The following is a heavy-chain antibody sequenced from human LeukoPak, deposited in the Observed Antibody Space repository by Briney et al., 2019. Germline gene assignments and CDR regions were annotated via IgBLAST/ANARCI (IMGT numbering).Heavy chain of an antibody. D-gene: IGHD5-12*01. CDR3: ARGPSGYHNT. CDR1: GFTFSSYS. V-gene: IGHV3-48*01. J-gene: IGHJ4*02. CDR2: LSSSSNTI. Sequence: GGSLRLSCAASGFTFSSYSMNWVRQAPGKGLEWVSYLSSSSNTIYYADSVKGRFTISRDNAKNSLYLQMNSLRAEDTAVYYCARGPSGYHNTGGQGTLVTVSS.